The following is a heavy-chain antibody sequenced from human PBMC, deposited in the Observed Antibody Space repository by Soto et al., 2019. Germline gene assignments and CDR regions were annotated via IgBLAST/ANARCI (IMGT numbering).Heavy chain of an antibody. V-gene: IGHV3-23*01. D-gene: IGHD2-15*01. CDR1: GFTFSSYV. CDR2: ISGSGGST. J-gene: IGHJ4*02. CDR3: ARGQYGGKGY. Sequence: EVQLLESGGGLVRPGGSLRLSCAASGFTFSSYVMSWVRQAPGKGLEWVSVISGSGGSTYYVDSVKGRFTISRDNSKNTLYLQMNSLRAEDTAVYYCARGQYGGKGYWGQGTLVTVSS.